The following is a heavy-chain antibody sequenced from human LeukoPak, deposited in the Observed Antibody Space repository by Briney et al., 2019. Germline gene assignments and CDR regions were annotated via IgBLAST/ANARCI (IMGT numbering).Heavy chain of an antibody. Sequence: SETLSLTCAVSGVSISSSNWWGWVRQPPGKGLEWIGEIYHSGSTNYNPSLKSRVTISLDKSKNQFSLNLTSVTAADTAVYFCAKKDFVAPRCFDPWGQGTLIRVSS. CDR1: GVSISSSNW. D-gene: IGHD2-15*01. J-gene: IGHJ5*02. V-gene: IGHV4-4*02. CDR3: AKKDFVAPRCFDP. CDR2: IYHSGST.